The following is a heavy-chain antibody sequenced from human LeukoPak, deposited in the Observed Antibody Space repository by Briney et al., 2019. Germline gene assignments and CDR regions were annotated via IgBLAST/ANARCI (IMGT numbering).Heavy chain of an antibody. CDR1: GGSIISYY. V-gene: IGHV4-59*12. J-gene: IGHJ4*02. Sequence: PSETLSLTCSVSGGSIISYYWGWIRQSPGKGLEWIGNIYYSGGTYYNPSLKSRVTISIDTSKNQFSLKLNSVTAADTAAYYCAKKTVTTTYYFDDWGQGTLVTVSS. D-gene: IGHD4-17*01. CDR3: AKKTVTTTYYFDD. CDR2: IYYSGGT.